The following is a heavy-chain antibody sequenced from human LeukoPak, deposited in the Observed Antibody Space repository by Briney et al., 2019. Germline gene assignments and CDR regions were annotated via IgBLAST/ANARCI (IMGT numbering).Heavy chain of an antibody. CDR1: GYRFTTYW. Sequence: GESLKISCKVSGYRFTTYWIGWVRQMPGKGLEWMGIINPVDSDTRYSPSFEGQVTISVDKSISTAYLQWSSLKASDTAMYYCARQMMYEAYVSAMDVWGQGTTVTVSS. CDR3: ARQMMYEAYVSAMDV. CDR2: INPVDSDT. D-gene: IGHD2-8*01. J-gene: IGHJ6*02. V-gene: IGHV5-51*01.